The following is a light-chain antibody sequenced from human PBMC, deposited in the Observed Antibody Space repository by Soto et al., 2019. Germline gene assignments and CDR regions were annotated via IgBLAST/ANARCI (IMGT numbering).Light chain of an antibody. CDR3: SSYTSSSTWV. Sequence: QSVLTQPPSVSGSPGQSITISCTGTSSDIGGYILVSWHQQHPGKAPKLMIYEVSNRPSGVSNRFSGSKSGNTASLTISGLQPEDEADYFCSSYTSSSTWVFGGGTKVTVL. CDR2: EVS. CDR1: SSDIGGYIL. V-gene: IGLV2-14*01. J-gene: IGLJ3*02.